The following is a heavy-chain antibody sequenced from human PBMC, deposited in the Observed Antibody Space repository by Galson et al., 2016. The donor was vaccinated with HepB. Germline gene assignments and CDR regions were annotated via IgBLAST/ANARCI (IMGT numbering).Heavy chain of an antibody. CDR3: TRPTNRGGITSVRSGASEI. V-gene: IGHV3-33*01. J-gene: IGHJ3*02. Sequence: SLRLSCAASGFTFSTYGMHWVRQPPGKGLEWVAFIWYDGSNENYADSVKGRFTISRDNSNKKLYLQMNSLRGDDTAVYYCTRPTNRGGITSVRSGASEIWGQGTVVIVSS. CDR2: IWYDGSNE. D-gene: IGHD1-14*01. CDR1: GFTFSTYG.